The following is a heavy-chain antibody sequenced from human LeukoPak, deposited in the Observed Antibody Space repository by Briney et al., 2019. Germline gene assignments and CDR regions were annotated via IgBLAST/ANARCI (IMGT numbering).Heavy chain of an antibody. CDR2: IYSSGST. D-gene: IGHD6-19*01. CDR3: SRGYSRDWGLQYFQH. Sequence: SETLSLTCTVSGRSISNYYWSWIRQPPGKGLEWIGYIYSSGSTSYNPSLKSRVNISEDTSKNQLSLNLKSMTGADTAVYHCSRGYSRDWGLQYFQHWGQGTLVTVSS. CDR1: GRSISNYY. V-gene: IGHV4-59*01. J-gene: IGHJ1*01.